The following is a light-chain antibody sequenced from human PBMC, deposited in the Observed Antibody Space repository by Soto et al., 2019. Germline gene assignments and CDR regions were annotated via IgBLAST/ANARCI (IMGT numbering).Light chain of an antibody. CDR3: ATWDNRLNIPV. Sequence: QSVVTQPPSASGTPGQRVSISCSGCIPNIGTNTVNWYQHLPGTAPQLLIYTNNQLPSGVPDRFSGSKSGTSASLAISGLPSEDEADYYCATWDNRLNIPVFGAGTKVTVL. J-gene: IGLJ3*02. CDR2: TNN. V-gene: IGLV1-44*01. CDR1: IPNIGTNT.